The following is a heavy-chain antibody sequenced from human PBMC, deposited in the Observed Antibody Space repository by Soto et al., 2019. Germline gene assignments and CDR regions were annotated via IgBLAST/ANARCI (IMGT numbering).Heavy chain of an antibody. J-gene: IGHJ6*02. CDR1: GGTFSSYA. V-gene: IGHV1-69*01. CDR2: IIPIFGTA. Sequence: QVQLVQSGAEVKKPGSSVKVSCKASGGTFSSYAISWVRQAPGQGLEWMGGIIPIFGTAYYAQKFQGRVTITADEFTSTAYMELSSLISEDTAVYYCASLLANYHHYGMYVWGPGTTVTVSS. D-gene: IGHD3-3*02. CDR3: ASLLANYHHYGMYV.